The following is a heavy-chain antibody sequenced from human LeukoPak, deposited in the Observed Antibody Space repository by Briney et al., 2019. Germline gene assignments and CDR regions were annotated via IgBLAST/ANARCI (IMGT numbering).Heavy chain of an antibody. J-gene: IGHJ6*02. Sequence: SQTLSLTCSVSAASISNGDYYWSWLRQPPGKGLEWIGYIYYSGSTYFNPSLKSRVTISIDMSKKQSSLKLSSVTAADTAVYYCARDRMNIHTYYYYGMDVWGQGTTVTVSS. CDR3: ARDRMNIHTYYYYGMDV. D-gene: IGHD2/OR15-2a*01. CDR1: AASISNGDYY. CDR2: IYYSGST. V-gene: IGHV4-30-4*08.